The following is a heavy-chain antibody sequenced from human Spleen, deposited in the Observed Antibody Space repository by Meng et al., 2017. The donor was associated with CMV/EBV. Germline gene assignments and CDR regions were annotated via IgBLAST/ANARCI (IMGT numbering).Heavy chain of an antibody. CDR2: ISSSSSYI. J-gene: IGHJ4*02. Sequence: GESLKISCAASGFTFSSYSMNWVRQAPGKGLEWVSSISSSSSYIYYADSVKGRFTISRDNSKNTLYLQMNSLRAEGTAVYYCARDRSSSGWYSLGGYWGQGTLVTVSS. CDR3: ARDRSSSGWYSLGGY. D-gene: IGHD6-19*01. CDR1: GFTFSSYS. V-gene: IGHV3-21*01.